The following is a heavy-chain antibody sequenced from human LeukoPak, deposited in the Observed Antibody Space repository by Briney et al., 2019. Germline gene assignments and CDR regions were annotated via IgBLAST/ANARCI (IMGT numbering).Heavy chain of an antibody. J-gene: IGHJ4*02. V-gene: IGHV3-53*01. CDR1: GFTVSSNY. Sequence: QPGGSLRLSCAASGFTVSSNYMSWVRQAPGKGLEWVSVIYSGGSTYYADSVKGRFTISRDNSKNTLYLQMNSLRAEDTAVYYCATQPYSSGWYYFDYWGQGTLVTVSS. CDR2: IYSGGST. D-gene: IGHD6-19*01. CDR3: ATQPYSSGWYYFDY.